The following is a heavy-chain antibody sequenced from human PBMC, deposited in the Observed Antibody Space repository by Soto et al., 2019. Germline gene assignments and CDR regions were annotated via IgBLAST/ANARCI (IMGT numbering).Heavy chain of an antibody. CDR3: ARITSIEAAGITY. CDR1: VGSFSGYY. Sequence: PSETLSLTCAFYVGSFSGYYWSCIRHPPGKWLEWIGEINHSGSTNYNPSLKSRVTISVDTSKNQFSLKLSSVTAADTAVYYCARITSIEAAGITYWGQGTLVIVSS. J-gene: IGHJ4*02. CDR2: INHSGST. D-gene: IGHD6-13*01. V-gene: IGHV4-34*01.